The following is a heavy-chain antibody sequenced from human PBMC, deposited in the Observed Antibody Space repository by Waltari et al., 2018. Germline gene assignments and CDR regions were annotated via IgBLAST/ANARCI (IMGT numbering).Heavy chain of an antibody. CDR3: TRGGRDSSWYWRD. Sequence: EVQLVESGGGLAQPGGSLRLSCPASGLSFITYWMTWVRQASGKGPEWVANIKQDGSEKYYMDSVKGRFTISRDNAKNSLYLQMNNLRVEDTAVYYCTRGGRDSSWYWRDWGQGTLVTVSS. V-gene: IGHV3-7*01. CDR2: IKQDGSEK. D-gene: IGHD6-13*01. J-gene: IGHJ4*02. CDR1: GLSFITYW.